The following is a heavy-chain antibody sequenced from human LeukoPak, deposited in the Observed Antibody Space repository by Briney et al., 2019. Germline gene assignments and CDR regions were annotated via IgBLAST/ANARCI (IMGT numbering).Heavy chain of an antibody. V-gene: IGHV1-18*01. CDR2: ISAYNGNT. CDR3: ARGARPAAISGWFDP. CDR1: GYTFTSYD. Sequence: ASVKVSCKASGYTFTSYDINWVRQAPGQGLEWMGWISAYNGNTNYAQKLQGRVTMTTDTSTSTAYMELRSLRSDDTAVYYCARGARPAAISGWFDPWGQGTLVTVSS. J-gene: IGHJ5*02. D-gene: IGHD2-2*02.